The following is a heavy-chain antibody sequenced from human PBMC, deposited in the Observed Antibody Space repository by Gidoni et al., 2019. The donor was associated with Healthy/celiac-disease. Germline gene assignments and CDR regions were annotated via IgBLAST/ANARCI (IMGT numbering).Heavy chain of an antibody. CDR1: GFTLSSYA. CDR2: ISGSGGST. Sequence: EVQLLESGGGLVKPGGSLRLSCAACGFTLSSYAMSWVRQAPGKGLEWVSAISGSGGSTYYADSVKGRFTISRDNSKNTLYLQMNSLRAEDTAVYYCAKGDDFWSGSINWFDPWGQGTLVTVSS. D-gene: IGHD3-3*01. J-gene: IGHJ5*02. CDR3: AKGDDFWSGSINWFDP. V-gene: IGHV3-23*01.